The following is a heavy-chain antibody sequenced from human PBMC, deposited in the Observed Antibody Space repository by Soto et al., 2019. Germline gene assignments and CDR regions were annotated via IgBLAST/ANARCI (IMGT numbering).Heavy chain of an antibody. Sequence: EVQLVESGGGVVRPGGSLRLSCAASGFTFDDYGMSWVRQAPGKGLEWVSGINWNGGSTGYADSVKGRFTISRDNAKNSLYLQMNSLRAEDTALYDCARVPPGGYSGYDSAFDIWGQGTMVTVSS. D-gene: IGHD5-12*01. CDR3: ARVPPGGYSGYDSAFDI. CDR2: INWNGGST. J-gene: IGHJ3*02. V-gene: IGHV3-20*01. CDR1: GFTFDDYG.